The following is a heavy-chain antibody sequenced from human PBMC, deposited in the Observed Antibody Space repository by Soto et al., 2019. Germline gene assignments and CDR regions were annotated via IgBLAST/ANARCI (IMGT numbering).Heavy chain of an antibody. J-gene: IGHJ5*02. D-gene: IGHD3-10*01. CDR3: ATRYYGSGSYYNVGWFDP. CDR1: GGSISSGGYY. Sequence: PSETLSLTCTVSGGSISSGGYYWNWIRQHPGKGLEWIGHIYYSGSTYYNPSLKSRVTISVDTSKNQFSLKLSSVTAADTAVYYCATRYYGSGSYYNVGWFDPWGQGTLVTVSS. CDR2: IYYSGST. V-gene: IGHV4-31*03.